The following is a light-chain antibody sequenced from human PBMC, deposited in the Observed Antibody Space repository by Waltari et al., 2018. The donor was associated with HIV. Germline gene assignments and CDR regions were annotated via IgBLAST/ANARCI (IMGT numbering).Light chain of an antibody. J-gene: IGLJ2*01. Sequence: QSALTQPASVSGSPGQSITISCPGTSSAVGDYNYVSWYQQHPGKAPKLMIYDVTNRPSGVSNRFSGSKSGNTASLTISGLQAEDEADYYCSSYATNSTVLFGGGTKVTVL. CDR1: SSAVGDYNY. CDR2: DVT. CDR3: SSYATNSTVL. V-gene: IGLV2-14*03.